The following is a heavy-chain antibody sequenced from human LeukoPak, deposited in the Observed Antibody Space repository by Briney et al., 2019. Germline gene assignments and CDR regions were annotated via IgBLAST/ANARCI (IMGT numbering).Heavy chain of an antibody. CDR1: GFTFSSYW. CDR2: ISSGGSTT. Sequence: GGSLRLSCAASGFTFSSYWMHWVRQGPGKGLVWVSRISSGGSTTSYADSVKGRFTISRDNAKNTLYLQMNSLRVEDTAVYYCARDSRYYYDSRNYDNVAFDMWGQGTMVTVSS. CDR3: ARDSRYYYDSRNYDNVAFDM. V-gene: IGHV3-74*01. J-gene: IGHJ3*02. D-gene: IGHD3-10*01.